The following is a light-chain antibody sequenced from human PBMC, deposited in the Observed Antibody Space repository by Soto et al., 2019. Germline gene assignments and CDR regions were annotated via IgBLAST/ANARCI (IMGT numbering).Light chain of an antibody. CDR2: AAS. CDR1: QGISSY. V-gene: IGKV1-8*01. CDR3: QQYYSYPT. J-gene: IGKJ5*01. Sequence: AIRMTQSPSSLSASTGDRVTITCRASQGISSYLAWYQQKPGKAPKLLIYAASTLQSGVPSRFSGSGSGTDFTLTNSCLKSEDVATYYCQQYYSYPTFGQGTRLEIK.